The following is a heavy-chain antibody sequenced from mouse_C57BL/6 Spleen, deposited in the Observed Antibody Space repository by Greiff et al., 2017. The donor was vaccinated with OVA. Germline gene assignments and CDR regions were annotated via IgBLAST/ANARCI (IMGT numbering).Heavy chain of an antibody. CDR2: IDPEDGET. Sequence: EVQLQQSGAELVKPGASVKLSCTASGFTIKDYYMHWVKQRPEQGLEWIGRIDPEDGETKYAPKFQGKATITADTSSNTAYLQPRSLTSEDTAVYYCARRYYSSSHCFDVWGTGTTVTVSS. D-gene: IGHD1-1*01. J-gene: IGHJ1*03. CDR3: ARRYYSSSHCFDV. V-gene: IGHV14-2*01. CDR1: GFTIKDYY.